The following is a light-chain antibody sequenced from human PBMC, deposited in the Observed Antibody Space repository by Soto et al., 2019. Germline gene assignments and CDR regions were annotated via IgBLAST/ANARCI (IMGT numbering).Light chain of an antibody. J-gene: IGLJ1*01. CDR3: SSYTSSSTLLYV. V-gene: IGLV1-44*01. CDR2: SNN. CDR1: SSNIGSNT. Sequence: QSVLTQPPSASGTPGQRVTISCSGSSSNIGSNTVNWYQQLPGTAPKLLIYSNNQRPSGVPDRFSGSKSGTSASLAISGLQSEDEADYYCSSYTSSSTLLYVCATGTKVTVL.